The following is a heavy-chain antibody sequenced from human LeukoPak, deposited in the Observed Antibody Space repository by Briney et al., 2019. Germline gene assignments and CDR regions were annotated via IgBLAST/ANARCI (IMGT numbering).Heavy chain of an antibody. V-gene: IGHV3-7*01. D-gene: IGHD5-18*01. Sequence: PGGSLRLSCAASGFTFSGHWMSWVRQAPGKGLEWVANINQGGSDKYYVDSVKGRFSISRDNTKSSLYLQMNSLRAEDTAVYYCARESTYNYAYAIDYWGQGTLVTVSS. CDR1: GFTFSGHW. CDR3: ARESTYNYAYAIDY. J-gene: IGHJ4*02. CDR2: INQGGSDK.